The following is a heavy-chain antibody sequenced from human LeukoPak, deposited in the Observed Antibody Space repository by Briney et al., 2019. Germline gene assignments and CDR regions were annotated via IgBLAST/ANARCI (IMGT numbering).Heavy chain of an antibody. J-gene: IGHJ4*02. CDR3: ARWGGTRQFYFDY. D-gene: IGHD3-16*01. Sequence: TGGSLRLSCAASGFGLSNYGLHWVRQGPGKGLEWLAVINYDGSNRYYADSVKGRFTISKDSSENTLYLQMNSLRADDTAMYYCARWGGTRQFYFDYWGQGTLATVSS. V-gene: IGHV3-33*01. CDR1: GFGLSNYG. CDR2: INYDGSNR.